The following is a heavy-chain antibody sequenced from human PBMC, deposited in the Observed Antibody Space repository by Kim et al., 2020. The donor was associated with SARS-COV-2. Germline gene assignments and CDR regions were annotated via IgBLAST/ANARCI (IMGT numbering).Heavy chain of an antibody. CDR3: ARSPSKLYYFDY. D-gene: IGHD1-7*01. V-gene: IGHV4-59*01. Sequence: SETLSLTCTVSGGSISSYYWSWIRQPPGKGLEWIGYIYYSGSTNYNPSLKSRVTISVDTSKNQFSLKLSSVTAADTAVYYCARSPSKLYYFDYWGQGTLVTVSS. CDR1: GGSISSYY. J-gene: IGHJ4*02. CDR2: IYYSGST.